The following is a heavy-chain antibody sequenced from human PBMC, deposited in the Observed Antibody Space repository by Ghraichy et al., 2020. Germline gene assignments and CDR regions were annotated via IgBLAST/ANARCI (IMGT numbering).Heavy chain of an antibody. CDR3: AKSMRAASTIYDYAMDV. D-gene: IGHD2/OR15-2a*01. Sequence: GGSLRLSCAASGFIFDNFAMHWARQPPGRSLEWVAGLTWNSGNLGYGESVRGRFTISRDNDQYSLYLHMNSLRTDDSAVYYCAKSMRAASTIYDYAMDVWGRGTTVTVS. CDR1: GFIFDNFA. CDR2: LTWNSGNL. J-gene: IGHJ6*02. V-gene: IGHV3-9*01.